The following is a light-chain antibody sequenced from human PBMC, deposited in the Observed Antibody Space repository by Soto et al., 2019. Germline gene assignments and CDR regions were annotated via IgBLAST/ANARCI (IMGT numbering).Light chain of an antibody. Sequence: QSVLTQPASVSGSPGQSITISCTGTSSDVGGYNYVSWYQQHPGKAPKLMIYDVSNRPSGVSNRFSGSKSGSTASLTISGLQAEDGADYYCSSYTSSSTYVFGTGTKVT. J-gene: IGLJ1*01. V-gene: IGLV2-14*01. CDR3: SSYTSSSTYV. CDR1: SSDVGGYNY. CDR2: DVS.